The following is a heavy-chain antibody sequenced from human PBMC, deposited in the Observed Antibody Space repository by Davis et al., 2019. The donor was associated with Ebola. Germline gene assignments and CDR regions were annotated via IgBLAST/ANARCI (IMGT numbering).Heavy chain of an antibody. Sequence: MPSETLSLTCTVSGGSISSSSYYWGWIRQPPGKGLEWIGSIYYSGSTYYNPSLKSRVTISVDKSKNQFSLKLSSVTAADTAVYYCARDMSTVTTGWFDPWGQGTLVTVSS. V-gene: IGHV4-39*07. J-gene: IGHJ5*02. CDR2: IYYSGST. D-gene: IGHD4-17*01. CDR1: GGSISSSSYY. CDR3: ARDMSTVTTGWFDP.